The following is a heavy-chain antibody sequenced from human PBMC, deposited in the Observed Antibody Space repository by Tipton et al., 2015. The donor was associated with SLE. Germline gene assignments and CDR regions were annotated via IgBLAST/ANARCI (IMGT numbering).Heavy chain of an antibody. J-gene: IGHJ1*01. D-gene: IGHD4-17*01. Sequence: QLVQSGSELKKPGAPVKVSCKASGYTFTTYAMNWVRQAPGQGLEWMGWINTNTGNPTYAQGFTGRFVFSLDTSVSTAYLQISSLKAEDTAVYYCARGGGSTVTTHFQHWGQGTLVTVSS. CDR2: INTNTGNP. V-gene: IGHV7-4-1*02. CDR1: GYTFTTYA. CDR3: ARGGGSTVTTHFQH.